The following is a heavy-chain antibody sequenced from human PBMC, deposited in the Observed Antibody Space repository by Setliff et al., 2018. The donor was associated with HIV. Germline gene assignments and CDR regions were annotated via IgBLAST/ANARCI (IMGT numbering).Heavy chain of an antibody. Sequence: ASVKVSCKASGYPFTNFGVSWVRQAPGQGLEWMAWINVYNGDTNFALKFQGRVTMTKDTSTRTAYMELRSLRSDDTAVYYCARRVQGAPWDVWGKGTTVTVSS. CDR1: GYPFTNFG. V-gene: IGHV1-18*01. CDR2: INVYNGDT. CDR3: ARRVQGAPWDV. D-gene: IGHD1-26*01. J-gene: IGHJ6*04.